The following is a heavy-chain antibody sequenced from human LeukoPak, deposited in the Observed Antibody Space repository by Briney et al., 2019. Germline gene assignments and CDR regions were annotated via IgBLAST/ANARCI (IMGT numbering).Heavy chain of an antibody. CDR2: ISSSSSYM. Sequence: ETLSLTCTVSGGSISSYYWSWIRQPPGKGLEWVSSISSSSSYMYYADSVKGRFTISRDNAKNSLYLQMNSLRAEDTAVYYCARGLCGGDCYDYWGQGNLVTVSS. CDR1: GGSISSYY. D-gene: IGHD2-21*01. V-gene: IGHV3-21*04. CDR3: ARGLCGGDCYDY. J-gene: IGHJ4*02.